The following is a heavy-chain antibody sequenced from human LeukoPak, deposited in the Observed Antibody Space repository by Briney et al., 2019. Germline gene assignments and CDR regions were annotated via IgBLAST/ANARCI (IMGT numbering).Heavy chain of an antibody. Sequence: GGSLRLSCAASGFTFSNYGIHWVRQAPGKGLEWVAFIQYDGSNKYYADSVKGRFTISRDNSKNTLYLQLNSLRVEDTAVYYCAKNRGAGSHYYYHMNVWGKGTTVTVSS. CDR3: AKNRGAGSHYYYHMNV. J-gene: IGHJ6*03. CDR1: GFTFSNYG. V-gene: IGHV3-30*02. CDR2: IQYDGSNK. D-gene: IGHD1-26*01.